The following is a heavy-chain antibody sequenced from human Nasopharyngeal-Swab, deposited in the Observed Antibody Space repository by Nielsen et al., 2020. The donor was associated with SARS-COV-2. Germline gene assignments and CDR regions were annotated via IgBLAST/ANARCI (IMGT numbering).Heavy chain of an antibody. CDR3: ARDHYYESSGFFGAFHL. CDR2: TKNDGSET. J-gene: IGHJ3*01. CDR1: WFTLSSYL. Sequence: GGALRLFCGASWFTLSSYLVTWGRPAPGKGLEWVATTKNDGSETYYGDSVKGRFTISRDNAWNSMHLQMNNLRADDTAEYYCARDHYYESSGFFGAFHLWGQGTMVTVSS. D-gene: IGHD3-22*01. V-gene: IGHV3-7*01.